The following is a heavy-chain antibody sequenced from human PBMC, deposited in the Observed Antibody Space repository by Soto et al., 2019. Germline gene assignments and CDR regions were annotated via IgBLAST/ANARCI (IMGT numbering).Heavy chain of an antibody. Sequence: GGSLRLSCAASGFTLSSYAMHWVRQAPGKGLEWVAVISYDGSNKYYADSVKGRFTTSRDNSKNTLYLQMNSLRAEDTAVYYCARERFLEWLLSYYYYGMDVWGQGTTVTVSS. CDR1: GFTLSSYA. D-gene: IGHD3-3*01. CDR2: ISYDGSNK. V-gene: IGHV3-30-3*01. J-gene: IGHJ6*02. CDR3: ARERFLEWLLSYYYYGMDV.